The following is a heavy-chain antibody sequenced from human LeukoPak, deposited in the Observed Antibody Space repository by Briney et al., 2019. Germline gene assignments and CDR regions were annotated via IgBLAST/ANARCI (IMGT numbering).Heavy chain of an antibody. Sequence: GGSLGLSCAASGFTFSSYWMSWVRQAPGKGLEWVANIKQDGSEKYYVDSVKGRFTISRDNAKNSLYLQMNSLRAEDTAFYYCAKGGITIFGVVVRPHYFDYGGQGTLVTVSS. V-gene: IGHV3-7*03. J-gene: IGHJ4*02. CDR2: IKQDGSEK. CDR1: GFTFSSYW. D-gene: IGHD3-3*01. CDR3: AKGGITIFGVVVRPHYFDY.